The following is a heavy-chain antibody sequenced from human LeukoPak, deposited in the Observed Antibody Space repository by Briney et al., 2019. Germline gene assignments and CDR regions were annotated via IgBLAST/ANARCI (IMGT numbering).Heavy chain of an antibody. V-gene: IGHV4-4*07. CDR2: IYTSGST. D-gene: IGHD5-18*01. CDR1: GGSISSYY. J-gene: IGHJ6*02. Sequence: PSETLSLTCTVSGGSISSYYWSWIRQPAGKGLEWIGRIYTSGSTNYNPSLKSRVTMSVDTSKNQFSLKLSSVTAADTAVYYCARGYSYGKYYYYYYGMDVWGQGTTVTVSS. CDR3: ARGYSYGKYYYYYYGMDV.